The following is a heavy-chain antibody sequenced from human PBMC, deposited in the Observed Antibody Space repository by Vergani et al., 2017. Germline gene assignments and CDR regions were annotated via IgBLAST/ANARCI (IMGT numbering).Heavy chain of an antibody. CDR1: GGSISSSSYY. Sequence: QLQLQESGPGLVKPSETLSLTCTVSGGSISSSSYYWGWIRQPPGKGLEWIGSIYYSGSTYYNPSLKSRVTISVDTSKNQFSLKLSSVTAADTAVYYCARGSATVTPRDYYYGMDVWGQGTTVTVSS. D-gene: IGHD4-17*01. CDR2: IYYSGST. J-gene: IGHJ6*02. V-gene: IGHV4-39*07. CDR3: ARGSATVTPRDYYYGMDV.